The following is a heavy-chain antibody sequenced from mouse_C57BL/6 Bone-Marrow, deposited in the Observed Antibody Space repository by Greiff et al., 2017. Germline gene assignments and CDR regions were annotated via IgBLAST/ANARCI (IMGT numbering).Heavy chain of an antibody. V-gene: IGHV14-4*01. CDR3: ASTLVDRYYFYY. CDR1: GFNINDDY. D-gene: IGHD2-12*01. Sequence: EVQLQQSGAELVRPGASVKLSCTASGFNINDDYMHWVKQRPEQGLEWIGWIDPENGDTEYASKFQGKATITEDTSSNTAYLQLSSLTAEAAAFYSCASTLVDRYYFYYWGRGTALTVTA. CDR2: IDPENGDT. J-gene: IGHJ2*01.